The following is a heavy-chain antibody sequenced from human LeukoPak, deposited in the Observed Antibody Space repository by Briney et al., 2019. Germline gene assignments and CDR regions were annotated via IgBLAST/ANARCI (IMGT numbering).Heavy chain of an antibody. Sequence: KVSCKASGYTFTSYWIGWVRQMPGKGLEWMGIIYPGDSDTRYSPSFQGQVTISADKSISTAYLQWSSLKASDTAMYYCARLMVRGVIIDYWGQGTLVTVSS. CDR2: IYPGDSDT. CDR3: ARLMVRGVIIDY. D-gene: IGHD3-10*01. CDR1: GYTFTSYW. V-gene: IGHV5-51*01. J-gene: IGHJ4*02.